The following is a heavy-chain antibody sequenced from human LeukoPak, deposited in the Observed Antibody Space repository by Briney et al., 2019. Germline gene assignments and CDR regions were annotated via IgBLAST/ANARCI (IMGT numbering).Heavy chain of an antibody. CDR2: ISTYDGDT. V-gene: IGHV1-18*01. CDR1: GYSFKIYA. CDR3: VRALATTRNYYYGMDV. J-gene: IGHJ6*02. D-gene: IGHD1-26*01. Sequence: ASVKVSCKTSGYSFKIYAISWVRQAPGQGLEWMGWISTYDGDTNYAQKVQGRVTMTTDTSTSTAYMELRSLRSDDTAVYYCVRALATTRNYYYGMDVWGQGTTVTVSS.